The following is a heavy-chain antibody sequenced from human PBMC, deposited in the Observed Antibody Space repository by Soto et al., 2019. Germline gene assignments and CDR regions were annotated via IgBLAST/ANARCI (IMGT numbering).Heavy chain of an antibody. V-gene: IGHV4-59*01. Sequence: SETLSLTCTVSGGSISSYYWSWIRQPPGKGLEWIGYIYYSGSTNYNPSLKSRVTISVDTSKNQFSLKLSSVTAADTAMYYCARLRGYSSSWLHYYYYGMDVWGQGTTVTVSS. CDR3: ARLRGYSSSWLHYYYYGMDV. CDR2: IYYSGST. D-gene: IGHD6-13*01. CDR1: GGSISSYY. J-gene: IGHJ6*02.